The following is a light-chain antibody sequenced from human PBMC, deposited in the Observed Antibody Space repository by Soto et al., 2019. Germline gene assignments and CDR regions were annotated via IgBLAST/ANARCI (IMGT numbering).Light chain of an antibody. Sequence: QSALTQPASVSGSPGQSITISCTGTSGDVGGYNYVSWYQQHPGKAPKLMIYDVSNRPSGVSNRFSGSKSGNTASLTISGLQAEDEADYCCSSYTSSDTVVFGGGTQLTVL. CDR1: SGDVGGYNY. CDR3: SSYTSSDTVV. V-gene: IGLV2-14*01. CDR2: DVS. J-gene: IGLJ2*01.